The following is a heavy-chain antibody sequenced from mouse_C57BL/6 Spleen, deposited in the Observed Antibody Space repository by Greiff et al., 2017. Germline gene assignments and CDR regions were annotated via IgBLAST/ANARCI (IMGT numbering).Heavy chain of an antibody. CDR3: ARDYYGSSPGNYFDH. J-gene: IGHJ2*01. V-gene: IGHV5-4*01. CDR1: GFTFSSYA. D-gene: IGHD1-1*01. CDR2: ISDGGSYT. Sequence: EVKLVESGGGLVKPGGSLKLSCAASGFTFSSYAMSWVRQTPEKRLEWVATISDGGSYTYYPDNIKGRFTISRDNAKNNLYLQMSHLKSEDTAMYYCARDYYGSSPGNYFDHWGQGTTLTVSS.